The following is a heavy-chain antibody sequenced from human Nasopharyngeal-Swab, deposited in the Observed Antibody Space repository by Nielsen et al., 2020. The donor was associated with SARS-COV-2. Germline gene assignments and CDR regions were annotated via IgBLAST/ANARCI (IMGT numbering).Heavy chain of an antibody. CDR2: TRNKANSYTT. Sequence: RGSLRLSCAASGFTFSDHYMDWVRQAPGKGLEWVGRTRNKANSYTTEYAASVKGRFTISRDDSKNSLYLQMNSLKTEDTAVYYCARGYCSGGSCPPGYYGMDVWGQGTTVTVSS. V-gene: IGHV3-72*01. CDR3: ARGYCSGGSCPPGYYGMDV. D-gene: IGHD2-15*01. CDR1: GFTFSDHY. J-gene: IGHJ6*02.